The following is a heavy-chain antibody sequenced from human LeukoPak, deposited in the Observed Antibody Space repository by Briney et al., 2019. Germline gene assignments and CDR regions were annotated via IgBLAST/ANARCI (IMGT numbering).Heavy chain of an antibody. CDR2: IYYTAGA. CDR1: GASMRSATHY. J-gene: IGHJ4*02. V-gene: IGHV4-31*03. CDR3: ARGRRELKYAPDY. D-gene: IGHD2-2*01. Sequence: SETLSLTCNVSGASMRSATHYWSWLRQLPGKGPEWIAYIYYTAGAYYNPSLESRVSISLDASENQFSLKLSSVTAADTAVYYCARGRRELKYAPDYWGQGTLVTVSS.